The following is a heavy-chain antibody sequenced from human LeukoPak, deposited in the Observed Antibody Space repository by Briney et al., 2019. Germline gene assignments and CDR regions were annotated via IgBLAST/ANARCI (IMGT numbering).Heavy chain of an antibody. CDR1: GGSISSYY. V-gene: IGHV4-4*08. Sequence: SETLSLTCTVSGGSISSYYWSWIRQPPGKGLEWIGRIYTSGSTNYNPPLKSRVTISVDTSKNQFSLKLSSVTAADTAVYYCARDRLVYYGSGSYSNWFDPWGQGTLVTVSS. CDR3: ARDRLVYYGSGSYSNWFDP. D-gene: IGHD3-10*01. J-gene: IGHJ5*02. CDR2: IYTSGST.